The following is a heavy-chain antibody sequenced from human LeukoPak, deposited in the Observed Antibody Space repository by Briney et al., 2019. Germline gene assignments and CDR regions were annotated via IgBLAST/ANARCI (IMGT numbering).Heavy chain of an antibody. CDR2: ISYDGSNK. CDR1: GFTFSSYG. V-gene: IGHV3-30*18. D-gene: IGHD2-15*01. Sequence: GGSLRLSCAASGFTFSSYGMHWVRQAPGRGSAPAPAISYDGSNKYYADPVKGRFTISRNNSKNTLYLQMNSLRAEDTAVYYCAKGSPELQIPQFDYWGQGTLVTVSS. J-gene: IGHJ4*02. CDR3: AKGSPELQIPQFDY.